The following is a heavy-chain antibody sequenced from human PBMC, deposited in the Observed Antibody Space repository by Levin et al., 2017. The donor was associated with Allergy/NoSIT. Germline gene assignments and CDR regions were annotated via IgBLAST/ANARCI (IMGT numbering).Heavy chain of an antibody. V-gene: IGHV3-13*01. CDR2: RGTEGDT. D-gene: IGHD2-21*02. CDR3: AREQKGDHYYFDY. J-gene: IGHJ4*02. CDR1: GFTFSSYD. Sequence: GVLKISCAASGFTFSSYDMHWVRQATGKGLEWVEARGTEGDTYYPGSVKGRFTISRENAKNSLYLQMNSLRAGDTAVYYCAREQKGDHYYFDYWGQGTLVTVSS.